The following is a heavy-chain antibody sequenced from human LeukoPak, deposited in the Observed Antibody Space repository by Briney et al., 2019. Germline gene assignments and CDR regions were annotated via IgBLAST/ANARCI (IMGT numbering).Heavy chain of an antibody. V-gene: IGHV3-9*01. Sequence: PGGSLRLSCAASGFTFDDYAMHWVRQAPGKGLEWVSGISWNSGSIGYADSVKGRFTISRDNAKNSLYLQMNSLRAEDTALYYCAKDLGDSGFDYWGQGTLVTVSS. CDR3: AKDLGDSGFDY. CDR1: GFTFDDYA. J-gene: IGHJ4*02. CDR2: ISWNSGSI. D-gene: IGHD4-17*01.